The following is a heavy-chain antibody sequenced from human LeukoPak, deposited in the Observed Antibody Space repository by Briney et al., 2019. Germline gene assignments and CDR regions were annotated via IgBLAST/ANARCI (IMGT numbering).Heavy chain of an antibody. Sequence: PGGSLRLSCAASGFTFDDYAMHWVRQAPGKGLEWVSGISWNSGSIGYADSVKGRFTISRDNAKNSLYLQMNSLRAEDMALYYCAKSEAVAGSFDYWGQGTLVTVSS. CDR2: ISWNSGSI. D-gene: IGHD6-19*01. CDR3: AKSEAVAGSFDY. CDR1: GFTFDDYA. J-gene: IGHJ4*02. V-gene: IGHV3-9*03.